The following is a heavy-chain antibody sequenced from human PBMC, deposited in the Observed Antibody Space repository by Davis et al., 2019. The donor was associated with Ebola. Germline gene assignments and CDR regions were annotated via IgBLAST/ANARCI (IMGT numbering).Heavy chain of an antibody. CDR2: INPNSGGT. CDR1: GYTFIGYY. V-gene: IGHV1-2*06. J-gene: IGHJ5*02. D-gene: IGHD2-15*01. CDR3: ARASLRYCSGGSCDSVPPGSWCDP. Sequence: ASVPVSCQASGYTFIGYYMHWVRLASGHGPEWMGRINPNSGGTNYVQKFQGRVTMTRDTSISTAYMELSSLRSEDTAVYYCARASLRYCSGGSCDSVPPGSWCDPWGQGTLVTVSS.